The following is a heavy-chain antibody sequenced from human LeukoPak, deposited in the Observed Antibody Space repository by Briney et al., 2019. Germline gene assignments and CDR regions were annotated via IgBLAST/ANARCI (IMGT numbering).Heavy chain of an antibody. CDR3: AKDYVQSRLNGAFDM. Sequence: PGGSLRLSCEASGFTFSTFVMNWVRQPPGKGLEWVSTISAGGDSTYYADSVKGRFTTSRDNAKNTLYLQMNSLRADDTAVYYFAKDYVQSRLNGAFDMWGQGTRVTVSS. CDR2: ISAGGDST. CDR1: GFTFSTFV. J-gene: IGHJ3*02. V-gene: IGHV3-23*01. D-gene: IGHD4-11*01.